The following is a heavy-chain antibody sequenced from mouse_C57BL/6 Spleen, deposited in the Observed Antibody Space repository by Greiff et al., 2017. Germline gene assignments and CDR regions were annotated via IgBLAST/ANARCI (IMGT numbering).Heavy chain of an antibody. CDR3: ARSQDYYGSSYEDY. D-gene: IGHD1-1*01. CDR2: IYPGDGDT. Sequence: QVTLKVSGPELVKPGASVKISCKASGYAFSSSWMNWVTQRPGKGLEWIGRIYPGDGDTNYNGKFKGKATLTADKSSSTAYVQLSSLTSEDSAVYFCARSQDYYGSSYEDYWGQGTTLTVSS. V-gene: IGHV1-82*01. J-gene: IGHJ2*01. CDR1: GYAFSSSW.